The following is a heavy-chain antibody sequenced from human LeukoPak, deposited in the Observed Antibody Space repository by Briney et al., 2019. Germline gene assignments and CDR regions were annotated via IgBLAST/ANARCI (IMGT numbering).Heavy chain of an antibody. D-gene: IGHD1-14*01. Sequence: GSLRLSCAVSGFTFSYFEMNWVRQAPGKGLEWVSSISSSSSYIYYADSVKGRFTISRDNAKNSLYLQMNSLRAEDTAVYYCARDPEALPLWGQGTLVTVSS. CDR2: ISSSSSYI. CDR3: ARDPEALPL. V-gene: IGHV3-21*01. CDR1: GFTFSYFE. J-gene: IGHJ4*02.